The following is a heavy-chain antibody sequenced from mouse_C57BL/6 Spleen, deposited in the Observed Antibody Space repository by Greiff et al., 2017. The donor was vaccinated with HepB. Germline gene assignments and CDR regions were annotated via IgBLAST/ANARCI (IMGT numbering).Heavy chain of an antibody. V-gene: IGHV1-59*01. CDR3: ARGGDGSTLWFAY. D-gene: IGHD2-3*01. CDR1: GYTFTSYW. Sequence: QVQLQQPGAELVRPGTSVKLSCKASGYTFTSYWMHWVKQRPGQGLEWIGVIDPSDSYTNYNQKFKGKATLTVDTSSSTAYMQLSSLTSEDSAVYYCARGGDGSTLWFAYWGQGTLVTVSA. CDR2: IDPSDSYT. J-gene: IGHJ3*01.